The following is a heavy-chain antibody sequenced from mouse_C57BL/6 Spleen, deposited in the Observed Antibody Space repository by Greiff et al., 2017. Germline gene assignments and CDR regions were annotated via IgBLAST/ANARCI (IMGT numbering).Heavy chain of an antibody. Sequence: VKLQQSGPELVKPGASVKISCKASGYSFTSYYIHWVKQRPGQGLEWIGWIYPGSGNTKYNEKFKGKATLTADTSSSTAYMQLSSLTSEDSAVYYCARPIYYDYDGSPFAYWGKGTLVTVSA. J-gene: IGHJ3*01. CDR2: IYPGSGNT. CDR3: ARPIYYDYDGSPFAY. CDR1: GYSFTSYY. V-gene: IGHV1-66*01. D-gene: IGHD2-4*01.